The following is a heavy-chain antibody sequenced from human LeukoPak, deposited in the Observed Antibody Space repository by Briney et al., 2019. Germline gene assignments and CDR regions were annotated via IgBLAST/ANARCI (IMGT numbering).Heavy chain of an antibody. J-gene: IGHJ5*02. CDR1: GGSISSYY. CDR2: IYYSGST. D-gene: IGHD3-16*02. Sequence: SETLSLTCTVSGGSISSYYWSWIRQPPGKGLEWIGYIYYSGSTNYNPSLKSRVTISVDTSKNQFSLKLSSVTAADTAVYYCARGYTLNWFDPWGREPWSPSPQ. CDR3: ARGYTLNWFDP. V-gene: IGHV4-59*01.